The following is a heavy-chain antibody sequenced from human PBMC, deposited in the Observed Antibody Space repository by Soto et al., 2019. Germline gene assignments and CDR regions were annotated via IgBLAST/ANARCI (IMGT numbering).Heavy chain of an antibody. CDR1: GGTFTSYA. D-gene: IGHD5-18*01. CDR2: IIPGFDTT. CDR3: ARDQGLFVHTGMVIDYYGMDV. V-gene: IGHV1-69*01. Sequence: QVHLVQSGAEVRKPGSSVKVSCTTSGGTFTSYAVSWVRQVPGQGLQWMGGIIPGFDTTFYAQKFQGRVRITADESTNSAYMELRGLRSEDTAVYYCARDQGLFVHTGMVIDYYGMDVWGPGTTVTVSS. J-gene: IGHJ6*02.